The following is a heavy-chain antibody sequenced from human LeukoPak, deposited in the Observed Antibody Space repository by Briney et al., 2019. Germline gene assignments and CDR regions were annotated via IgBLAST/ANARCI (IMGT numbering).Heavy chain of an antibody. CDR1: GGTFSSYA. J-gene: IGHJ4*02. CDR2: IIPIFGTA. Sequence: SVKVSCKASGGTFSSYAISWVRQAPGQGLEWMGGIIPIFGTANYAQKFQGRVTITADESTSTAYMELSSLRSEDTAVYYCARVPLSDFWSGYEIDYWGQGTLVTVSS. V-gene: IGHV1-69*01. D-gene: IGHD3-3*01. CDR3: ARVPLSDFWSGYEIDY.